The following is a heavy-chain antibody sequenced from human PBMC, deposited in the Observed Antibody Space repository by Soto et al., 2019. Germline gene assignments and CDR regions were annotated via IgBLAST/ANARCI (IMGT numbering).Heavy chain of an antibody. Sequence: QVELVQSGVEVKKPGASVKVSCKASGYTFTNHGLSWVRQAPGQGLEWMGWISASNGDTNYAQKFLGRVTVTTGTSTSIGYMEVRSLKSEDTAVYYCARMVRGSKIDHYYYMDVWGKGTMVIVSS. CDR2: ISASNGDT. J-gene: IGHJ6*03. CDR3: ARMVRGSKIDHYYYMDV. CDR1: GYTFTNHG. D-gene: IGHD3-10*01. V-gene: IGHV1-18*04.